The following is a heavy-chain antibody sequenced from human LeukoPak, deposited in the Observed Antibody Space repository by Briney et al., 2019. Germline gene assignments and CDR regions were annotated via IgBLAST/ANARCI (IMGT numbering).Heavy chain of an antibody. V-gene: IGHV4-38-2*02. CDR1: GYSISSGYY. D-gene: IGHD3-3*01. CDR3: ATAMWSK. CDR2: INHSGST. Sequence: SETLSLTCTVSGYSISSGYYWGWIRQPPGKGLEWIGEINHSGSTNYNPSLKSRVTISVDTSKNQFSLKLSSVTAADTAVYYCATAMWSKWGQGTLVTVSS. J-gene: IGHJ4*02.